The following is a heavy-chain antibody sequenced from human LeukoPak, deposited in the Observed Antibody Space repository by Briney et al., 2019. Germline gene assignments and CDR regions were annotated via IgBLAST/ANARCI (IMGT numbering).Heavy chain of an antibody. CDR3: ASRLALGY. CDR2: IYSGGST. Sequence: AGGSLRLSCAASGFTVSSNYMSWVRQAPGKGLEWVSVIYSGGSTYYADSVKGRFTISRDNSKNTLCLQMNSLRDEDTAVYYCASRLALGYWGQGTLVTVSS. CDR1: GFTVSSNY. V-gene: IGHV3-66*01. J-gene: IGHJ4*02. D-gene: IGHD2-21*01.